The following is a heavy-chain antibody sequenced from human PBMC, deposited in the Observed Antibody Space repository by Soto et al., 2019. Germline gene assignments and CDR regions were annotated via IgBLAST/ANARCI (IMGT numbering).Heavy chain of an antibody. CDR1: VNTFTNYY. J-gene: IGHJ4*02. CDR3: ARGGHVVVVTAAFDY. V-gene: IGHV1-46*01. D-gene: IGHD2-21*02. Sequence: QVQLMQSGAEVKKPGASVKVSCKASVNTFTNYYIHWVRQAPGQGLEWMGTINPSGGHTTYAQKFLSRVTMPRDTSTSTLYKELTSLRSEDTAVYYCARGGHVVVVTAAFDYWCQGTLVTVSS. CDR2: INPSGGHT.